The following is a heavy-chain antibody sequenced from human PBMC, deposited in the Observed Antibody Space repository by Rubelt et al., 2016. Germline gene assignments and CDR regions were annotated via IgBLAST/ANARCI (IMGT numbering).Heavy chain of an antibody. CDR3: ARLRGYGED. CDR2: IFHSGST. CDR1: GGSISGSSYY. J-gene: IGHJ4*02. D-gene: IGHD4/OR15-4a*01. V-gene: IGHV4-39*07. Sequence: QLQLQESGPGLVKPSETLSLTCTVSGGSISGSSYYWGWIRQPPGKGLEWIGSIFHSGSTYDNPSLKSRVTMSVDTSKNQFSLILNSVNAADTAVYYCARLRGYGEDWGQGTLVTVSS.